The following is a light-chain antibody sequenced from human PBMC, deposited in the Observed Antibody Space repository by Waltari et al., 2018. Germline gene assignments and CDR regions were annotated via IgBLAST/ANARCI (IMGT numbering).Light chain of an antibody. CDR1: SSNIGAGYD. CDR2: GNS. Sequence: QSVLTQPPSVSGAPGQRGTISCPGSSSNIGAGYDVPWYQQLPGTAPKLLIYGNSNRPSGVPDRFSGSKSGTSASLAITGLQAEDEADYYCQSYDSSLSGSVFGGGTKLTVL. J-gene: IGLJ3*02. CDR3: QSYDSSLSGSV. V-gene: IGLV1-40*01.